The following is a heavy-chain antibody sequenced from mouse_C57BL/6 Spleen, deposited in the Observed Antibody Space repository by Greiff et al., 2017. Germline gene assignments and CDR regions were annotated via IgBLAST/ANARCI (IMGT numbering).Heavy chain of an antibody. V-gene: IGHV3-6*01. CDR3: ARGKSNYDD. Sequence: EVKLEESGPGLVKPSQSLSLTCSVPGYSITSGYYWNWIRHFPGNKLEWMGYISYDGSNNYNPSLKNRISITRDTSKKQFFLKLNAVTTEDTATYYCARGKSNYDDWGKGTTLTVSS. CDR1: GYSITSGYY. D-gene: IGHD2-5*01. CDR2: ISYDGSN. J-gene: IGHJ2*01.